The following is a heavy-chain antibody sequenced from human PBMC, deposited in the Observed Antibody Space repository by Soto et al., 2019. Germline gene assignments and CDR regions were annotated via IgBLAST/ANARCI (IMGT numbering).Heavy chain of an antibody. CDR3: ARGPSMGWFDP. J-gene: IGHJ5*02. Sequence: QVQLQQWGAGLLKPSETLSLTCAVYGGSFSGYYWSWIRQPPGQGLEWIGEINHSGSTNYNPSLKRRVTIAVDTPKTQCSLKQSSVTAADTAVYDCARGPSMGWFDPWGQGTLVTVSS. CDR2: INHSGST. CDR1: GGSFSGYY. V-gene: IGHV4-34*01.